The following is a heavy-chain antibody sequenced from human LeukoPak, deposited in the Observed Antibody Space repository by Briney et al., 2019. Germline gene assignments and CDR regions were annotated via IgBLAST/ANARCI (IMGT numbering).Heavy chain of an antibody. Sequence: GGSLRLSCAASGFTFSSYAMSWVRQAPGKGLEWVSAISGSGGSTYYADSVKGRFTISRDNSKNTLYLQMNSLRPEDTAVYYCAREGIAARRTDYWGQGTLVTVSS. V-gene: IGHV3-23*01. CDR3: AREGIAARRTDY. CDR2: ISGSGGST. D-gene: IGHD6-6*01. CDR1: GFTFSSYA. J-gene: IGHJ4*02.